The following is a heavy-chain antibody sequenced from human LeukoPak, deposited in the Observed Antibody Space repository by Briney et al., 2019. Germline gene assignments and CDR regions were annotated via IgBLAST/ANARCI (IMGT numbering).Heavy chain of an antibody. Sequence: SQTLSLTFTVSGGSIISGSYYWSWIRQPAGKGLEWIGRIYTSGSTNYNPSLKSRVTISVDTSKNQFSLKLSSVTAADTAVYYCARSFTDYYDSSGYSWGQGTLVTVSS. CDR3: ARSFTDYYDSSGYS. CDR2: IYTSGST. D-gene: IGHD3-22*01. J-gene: IGHJ5*02. V-gene: IGHV4-61*02. CDR1: GGSIISGSYY.